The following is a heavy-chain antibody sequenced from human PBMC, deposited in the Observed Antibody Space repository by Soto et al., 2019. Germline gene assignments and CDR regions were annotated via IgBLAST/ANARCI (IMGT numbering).Heavy chain of an antibody. CDR2: IIPIFGTA. V-gene: IGHV1-69*13. CDR3: ARDPVEAYYYYGMDV. J-gene: IGHJ6*02. Sequence: SVKVSCKASGGTFSSYAISWVRQAPGQGLEWMGGIIPIFGTANYAQKFQGRVTITADESTSTAYMELSSLRSEDTAVYYCARDPVEAYYYYGMDVWGQGTTVTVSS. CDR1: GGTFSSYA. D-gene: IGHD2-15*01.